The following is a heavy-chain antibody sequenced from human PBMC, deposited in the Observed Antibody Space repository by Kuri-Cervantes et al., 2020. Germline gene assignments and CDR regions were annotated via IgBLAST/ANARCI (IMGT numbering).Heavy chain of an antibody. V-gene: IGHV3-33*03. Sequence: GESLKISCAASGFTFSSYGMHWVRQAPGKGLEWVAVIWYDGSNKYYADSVKGRFTISRDNAQNSVYLQLNSLRVDDTATYYCVRGDARDLWGQGTQVTVSS. CDR2: IWYDGSNK. D-gene: IGHD2-21*02. CDR3: VRGDARDL. CDR1: GFTFSSYG. J-gene: IGHJ4*02.